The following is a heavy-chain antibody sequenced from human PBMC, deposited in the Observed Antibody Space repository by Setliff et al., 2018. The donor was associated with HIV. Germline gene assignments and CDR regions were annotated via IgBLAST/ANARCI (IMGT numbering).Heavy chain of an antibody. J-gene: IGHJ4*02. CDR1: GGSMSSTIYY. CDR2: IYYTGGT. Sequence: PSETLSLTCTISGGSMSSTIYYWGWIRQPPGKGLTWIGSIYYTGGTYYNPSLKSRVTISVDMSKNQFSLKLSSVTAADTAVYYCARDGPETYGDYERYYFDYWGQGTLVTVSS. V-gene: IGHV4-39*07. CDR3: ARDGPETYGDYERYYFDY. D-gene: IGHD4-17*01.